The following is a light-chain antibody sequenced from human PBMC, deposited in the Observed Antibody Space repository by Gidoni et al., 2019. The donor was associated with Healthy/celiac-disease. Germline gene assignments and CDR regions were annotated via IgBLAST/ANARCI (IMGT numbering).Light chain of an antibody. CDR2: GAS. Sequence: EIVLTPSPGTLSLSPGERATLSCRASQSVSSSYLAWYQQKPGQAPRLLIYGASSRATGIPDRFSGSGSGKDFTLTISRLEPEDFAVYYCQQYGSSPPLTFGGGTKVEIK. CDR3: QQYGSSPPLT. V-gene: IGKV3-20*01. CDR1: QSVSSSY. J-gene: IGKJ4*01.